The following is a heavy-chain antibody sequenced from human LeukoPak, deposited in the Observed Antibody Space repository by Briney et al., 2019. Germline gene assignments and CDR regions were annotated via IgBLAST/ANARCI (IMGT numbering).Heavy chain of an antibody. J-gene: IGHJ1*01. CDR1: GFTVSSNY. D-gene: IGHD3-22*01. V-gene: IGHV3-7*01. CDR3: ATYSSLNRREFQY. CDR2: IKTDGSEK. Sequence: GGSLRLSCAASGFTVSSNYMSWVRQAPGKGLQWVANIKTDGSEKYYVDSVTGRFTISRDNAKNSLYLQMNSLRAEDTAVYYCATYSSLNRREFQYWGQGTLLTVSS.